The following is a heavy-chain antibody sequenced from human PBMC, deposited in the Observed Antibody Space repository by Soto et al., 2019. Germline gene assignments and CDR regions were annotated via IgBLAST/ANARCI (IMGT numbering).Heavy chain of an antibody. CDR3: AKDIVKYTYGSCDY. CDR1: GFTFSSYG. V-gene: IGHV3-30*18. D-gene: IGHD5-18*01. CDR2: ISYDGSNN. J-gene: IGHJ4*02. Sequence: QVQLVESGGAVVQTGKSLRLSCAASGFTFSSYGMYWVRQAPGKGLEWVAAISYDGSNNYHADSVKGRFTISRDNSKNTLYLQLNTLRTEDTAVYYCAKDIVKYTYGSCDYWGQGVLVTVSS.